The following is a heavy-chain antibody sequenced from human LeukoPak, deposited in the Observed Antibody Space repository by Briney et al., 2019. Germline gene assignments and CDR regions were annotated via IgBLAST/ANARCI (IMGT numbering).Heavy chain of an antibody. Sequence: ASVKVSCTVSGYTLTELFMNSVRQAPGKGLDWMGGFDPEDGETIYAQKFQGRVTMTEDTSTDTAYMELSSLRSEDTAVYYCATEGGVRIGAFDIWGQGTMVTASS. CDR1: GYTLTELF. V-gene: IGHV1-24*01. J-gene: IGHJ3*02. CDR3: ATEGGVRIGAFDI. CDR2: FDPEDGET. D-gene: IGHD1-1*01.